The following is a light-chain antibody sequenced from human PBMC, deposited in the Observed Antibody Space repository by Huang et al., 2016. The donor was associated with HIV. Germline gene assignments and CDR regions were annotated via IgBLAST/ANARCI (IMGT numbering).Light chain of an antibody. CDR2: GAS. J-gene: IGKJ3*01. CDR3: HQYGSPPFT. V-gene: IGKV3-20*01. Sequence: EIVLTQSPGTLSLSPGERATLSCRASQSVSSNYLAWYLQKPGQAPTLLIYGASSRATDIPDRVSGSGSGTDFTLTISRLEPEDVAVYYCHQYGSPPFTFGPGTKVDIK. CDR1: QSVSSNY.